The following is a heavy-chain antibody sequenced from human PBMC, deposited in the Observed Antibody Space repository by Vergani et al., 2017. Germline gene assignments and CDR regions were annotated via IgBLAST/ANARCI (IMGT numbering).Heavy chain of an antibody. V-gene: IGHV4-61*02. Sequence: QVQLQESGPGLVKPSQTLSLTCTVSGGSINSHNYYWSWIRQPAGKGLEWIGRIHTSGSTNYNPSLKSRVTMSEDTSKNQSSLNLTSVTAADTAVYFCARGSCLGGSCYKPLFDYWGQGSLVTVSS. D-gene: IGHD2-15*01. CDR2: IHTSGST. CDR1: GGSINSHNYY. J-gene: IGHJ4*02. CDR3: ARGSCLGGSCYKPLFDY.